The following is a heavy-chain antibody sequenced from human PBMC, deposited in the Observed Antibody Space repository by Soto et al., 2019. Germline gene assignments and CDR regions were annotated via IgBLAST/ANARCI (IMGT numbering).Heavy chain of an antibody. CDR2: MNPNSGNT. D-gene: IGHD3-10*01. Sequence: GASVKVSCKASGYTFTSYDINWVRQATGQGLEWMGWMNPNSGNTGYAQKFQGRVAMTRNTSISTAYMELSSLRSEDTAVYYCARADSYYGSGQSGYWGQGTLVTVSS. CDR1: GYTFTSYD. CDR3: ARADSYYGSGQSGY. V-gene: IGHV1-8*01. J-gene: IGHJ4*02.